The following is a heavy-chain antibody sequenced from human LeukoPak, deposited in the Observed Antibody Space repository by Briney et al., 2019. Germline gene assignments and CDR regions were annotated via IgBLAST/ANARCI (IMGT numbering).Heavy chain of an antibody. J-gene: IGHJ4*02. V-gene: IGHV4-61*02. CDR1: GGSISSGTYY. D-gene: IGHD4-23*01. Sequence: PSETLSLTCTVSGGSISSGTYYWSWIRQPAGKGLEWIGRIYTSGSTNYNPSLKSRVTISVDTSKNQFSLRLNSVTAADTAVYYCATTTTYYGGEREDYWGQGTLVTVSS. CDR3: ATTTTYYGGEREDY. CDR2: IYTSGST.